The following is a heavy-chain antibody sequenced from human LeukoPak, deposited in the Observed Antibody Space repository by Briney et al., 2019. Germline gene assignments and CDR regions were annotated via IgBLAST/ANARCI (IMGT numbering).Heavy chain of an antibody. J-gene: IGHJ4*02. D-gene: IGHD3-22*01. CDR1: GFTFDDYA. V-gene: IGHV3-9*01. Sequence: GGSLRLSCAASGFTFDDYAMHWVRQAPGKGLEWVSGISWNSGSIGYADSVKGRFTISRDNAKNSLYLQMNSLRAEDTALYYCAKDGNVDYYDSSGYYDYYFDYWGQGTLVTVSS. CDR3: AKDGNVDYYDSSGYYDYYFDY. CDR2: ISWNSGSI.